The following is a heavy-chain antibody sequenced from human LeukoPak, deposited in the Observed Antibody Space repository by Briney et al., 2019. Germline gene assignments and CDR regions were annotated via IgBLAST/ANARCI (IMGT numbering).Heavy chain of an antibody. Sequence: SVEVSCKASEGTFSSYAISWVRQAPGQGLEWMGGIIPIFGTANYAQKFQGRVTITADESTSTAYMELSSLRSEDTAVYYCARDFLSPLGYCSSTSCPFGYWGQGTLVTVSS. D-gene: IGHD2-2*01. CDR1: EGTFSSYA. V-gene: IGHV1-69*01. J-gene: IGHJ4*02. CDR2: IIPIFGTA. CDR3: ARDFLSPLGYCSSTSCPFGY.